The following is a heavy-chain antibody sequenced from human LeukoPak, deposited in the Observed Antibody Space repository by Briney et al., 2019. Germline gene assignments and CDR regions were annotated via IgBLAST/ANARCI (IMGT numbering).Heavy chain of an antibody. V-gene: IGHV4-34*01. Sequence: PSETLSLTCAVYGGSFSAYYWSWIRQSPGKGLQWIAGINHRGDTNYNPSVKSRVSISVGTSKNQFSLKVTSLTAADTAVYYCARGPTISETGYFDYWGQGTLVTVSS. CDR1: GGSFSAYY. CDR3: ARGPTISETGYFDY. CDR2: INHRGDT. J-gene: IGHJ4*03. D-gene: IGHD1-1*01.